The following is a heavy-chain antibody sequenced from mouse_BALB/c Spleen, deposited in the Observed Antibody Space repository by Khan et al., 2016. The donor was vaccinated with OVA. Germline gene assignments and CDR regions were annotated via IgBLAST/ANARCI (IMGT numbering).Heavy chain of an antibody. D-gene: IGHD1-3*01. V-gene: IGHV1S137*01. CDR1: GYTFTDYV. J-gene: IGHJ3*01. CDR3: VRGSGEYMFAY. CDR2: ISTYYGDI. Sequence: QVQLQQSGAELVRPGVSVKISCKGSGYTFTDYVMHWVKQSHAKSLEWIGVISTYYGDITHNPKFKGKATMTVDKSSSTAYMELARLTSEDSAISYCVRGSGEYMFAYWGQGTLVTVSA.